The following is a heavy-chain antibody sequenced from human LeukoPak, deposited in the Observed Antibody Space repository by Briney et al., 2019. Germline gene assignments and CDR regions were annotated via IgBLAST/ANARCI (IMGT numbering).Heavy chain of an antibody. CDR1: GGSISSYY. CDR3: VRDCSSTSCPGLGP. V-gene: IGHV4-4*07. J-gene: IGHJ5*02. Sequence: PSETLSLTCTVSGGSISSYYWSWIRQPAGKGLEWIGRIYTSGSTHYNPSLKSRVTMSVDTSKNQFSLKLSSVTAADTAVYYCVRDCSSTSCPGLGPWGQGTLVTVSS. D-gene: IGHD2-2*01. CDR2: IYTSGST.